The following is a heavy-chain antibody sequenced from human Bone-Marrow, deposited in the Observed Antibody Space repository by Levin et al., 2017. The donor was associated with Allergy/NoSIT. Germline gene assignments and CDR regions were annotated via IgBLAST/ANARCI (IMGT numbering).Heavy chain of an antibody. Sequence: VASVKVSCKTSGYIFTNFGISWVRQAPGQGLEWMGWINTYNSNTNYAQKFQGRVTMTTDTSTTTAYMELRSLRSDDTAVYFCARGQDPTLFDFWGQGTLVTVSS. J-gene: IGHJ4*02. CDR3: ARGQDPTLFDF. V-gene: IGHV1-18*01. CDR1: GYIFTNFG. CDR2: INTYNSNT.